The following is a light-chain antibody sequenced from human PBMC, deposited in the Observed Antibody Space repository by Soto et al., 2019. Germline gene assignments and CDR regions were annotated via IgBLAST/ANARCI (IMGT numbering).Light chain of an antibody. CDR3: QQYNSYPWT. V-gene: IGKV3D-15*01. J-gene: IGKJ1*01. CDR2: GAS. Sequence: EIVMTQSPATLSVSPGERATLSCRASQSVSSNLAWYQQKPGQAPRLLIYGASSRATGIPDRFSGSGSGTEFTLIISSLQPDDFATYYCQQYNSYPWTFGQGTTVDIK. CDR1: QSVSSN.